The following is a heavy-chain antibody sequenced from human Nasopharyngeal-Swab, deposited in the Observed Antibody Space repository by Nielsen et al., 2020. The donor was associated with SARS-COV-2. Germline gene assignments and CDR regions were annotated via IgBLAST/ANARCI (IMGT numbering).Heavy chain of an antibody. J-gene: IGHJ4*02. Sequence: GESLQISCAASGFTFSSYSMNWVRQASGKGLEWVSFISSSSSYIYYADSVKGRFTISRDNAKNSLYLQMNSVRAEDTAVYYCARGGNSVYWGQGTLVTVSS. CDR3: ARGGNSVY. D-gene: IGHD4-23*01. V-gene: IGHV3-21*01. CDR1: GFTFSSYS. CDR2: ISSSSSYI.